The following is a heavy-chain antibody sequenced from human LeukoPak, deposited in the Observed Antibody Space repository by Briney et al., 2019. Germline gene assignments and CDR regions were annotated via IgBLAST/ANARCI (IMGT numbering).Heavy chain of an antibody. CDR3: AKPAVAGDESLDY. V-gene: IGHV3-30*02. CDR1: VFTFSSYG. J-gene: IGHJ4*02. CDR2: IRYDGSNK. Sequence: GGSLRLSCAASVFTFSSYGMHWVRQAPGKGLEWVAFIRYDGSNKYYADSVKGRFTISRDNSKNTLYLQMNSLRAEDTAVYYCAKPAVAGDESLDYWGQGTLVTVSS. D-gene: IGHD6-19*01.